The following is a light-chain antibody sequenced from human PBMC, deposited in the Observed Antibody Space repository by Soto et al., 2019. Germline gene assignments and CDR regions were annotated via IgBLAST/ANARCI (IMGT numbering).Light chain of an antibody. CDR3: QQYGTSPLT. Sequence: EIVLTQSPGTLSLSPGERATLSCRSSQSVRSSQSVSSYLAWYQQKPGQAPRLLIYGASNRATGIPDRFSGGGAGGGGGVTISRLEPEDFAVYYCQQYGTSPLTFGPGTKVGVK. J-gene: IGKJ3*01. V-gene: IGKV3-20*01. CDR2: GAS. CDR1: QSVRSSQSVSSY.